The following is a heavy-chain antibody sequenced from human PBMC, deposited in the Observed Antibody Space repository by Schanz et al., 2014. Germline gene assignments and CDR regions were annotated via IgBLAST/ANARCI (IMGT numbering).Heavy chain of an antibody. CDR2: INTADTT. CDR3: AKDMNIEATAPES. CDR1: GFTLSSYA. Sequence: DVQLAESGGGLVQPGGSLRLSCAASGFTLSSYALSWVRQSPGKGLEWVSAINTADTTYYADSVKGRFTVSRDNSKNTVYLHMNSLRDEDTAVYYCAKDMNIEATAPESWGQGTLVVVSS. V-gene: IGHV3-23*04. J-gene: IGHJ5*02. D-gene: IGHD5-12*01.